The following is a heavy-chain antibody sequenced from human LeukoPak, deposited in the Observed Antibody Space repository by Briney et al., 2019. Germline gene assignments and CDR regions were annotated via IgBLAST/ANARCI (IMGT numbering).Heavy chain of an antibody. CDR3: AKDRRGGQLWSQTDS. D-gene: IGHD3-16*01. CDR1: GFTFDDLA. J-gene: IGHJ4*02. Sequence: GGSLRLSCSASGFTFDDLAMHWVRQAPAKGLEWVSLISGDGGTTYYTDSVKGRFTISRDNSNSSLYLQMNSLRAEDSALYYCAKDRRGGQLWSQTDSWGQGTLVTVSS. V-gene: IGHV3-43*02. CDR2: ISGDGGTT.